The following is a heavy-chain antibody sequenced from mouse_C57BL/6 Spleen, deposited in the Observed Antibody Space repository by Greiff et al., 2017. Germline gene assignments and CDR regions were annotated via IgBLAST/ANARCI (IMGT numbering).Heavy chain of an antibody. V-gene: IGHV7-3*01. Sequence: EVMLVESGGGLVQPGGSLSLSCAASGFTFTDYYMSWVRQPPGKALEWLGFIRNKANGYTTAYSASVKGRFTISRDNSQSILYLQMNALRAEDSATYYGARYDTNYFDYWGQGTTLTVSS. CDR3: ARYDTNYFDY. CDR2: IRNKANGYTT. D-gene: IGHD1-1*01. J-gene: IGHJ2*01. CDR1: GFTFTDYY.